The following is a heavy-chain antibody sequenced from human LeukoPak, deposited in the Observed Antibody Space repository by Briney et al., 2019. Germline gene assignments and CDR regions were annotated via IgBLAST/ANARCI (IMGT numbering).Heavy chain of an antibody. V-gene: IGHV3-30*18. CDR2: ISYDGSNK. J-gene: IGHJ4*02. CDR1: GFTFSSYG. CDR3: AKDRDTAMDFDY. D-gene: IGHD5-18*01. Sequence: GGSLGLSCAASGFTFSSYGMHWVRQAPGKGLEWVAVISYDGSNKYYADSVKGRFTISRDNSKNTLYLQMNSLRAEDTAVYYCAKDRDTAMDFDYWGQGTLVTVSS.